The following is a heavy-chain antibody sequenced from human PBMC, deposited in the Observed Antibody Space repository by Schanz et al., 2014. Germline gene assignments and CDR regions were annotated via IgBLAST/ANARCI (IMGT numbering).Heavy chain of an antibody. CDR3: ARGGPAYYFDD. CDR1: TFTFDHYA. Sequence: EVQLLESGGGLVQPGGSLRLSCSASTFTFDHYAMTWVRQAPGKGLEWVSAISGGGGTTYYADSVKGRFTISRDNSKNTLYLQMNSLRAEDTAVYYCARGGPAYYFDDWGQGTLVTVSS. J-gene: IGHJ4*02. CDR2: ISGGGGTT. V-gene: IGHV3-23*01.